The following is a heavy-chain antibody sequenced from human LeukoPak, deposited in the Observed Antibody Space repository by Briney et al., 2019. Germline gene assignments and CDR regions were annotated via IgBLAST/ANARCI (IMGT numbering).Heavy chain of an antibody. CDR1: GFTFSSYA. J-gene: IGHJ4*02. D-gene: IGHD6-19*01. CDR2: ISYDGSNK. CDR3: ARAVAGKFDY. Sequence: GGSLRLSCAASGFTFSSYAMHWVRQAPGKGLEWVAVISYDGSNKYYADSVKGRFTISRDNSKNTLYLQMNSLRAEGTAVYYCARAVAGKFDYWGQGTLVTVSS. V-gene: IGHV3-30*04.